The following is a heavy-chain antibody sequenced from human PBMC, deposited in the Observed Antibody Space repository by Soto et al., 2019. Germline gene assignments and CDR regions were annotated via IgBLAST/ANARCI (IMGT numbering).Heavy chain of an antibody. Sequence: SETLSLTSSVSGAALNSGNYYWSWIRQVPGKGLEWIGHIYVTGAVDYNPSLRDRITISQDTSERQFSLNLRLVTAADTAVYYCARLRIATNNYKWFDPWGQGTLVTVSS. CDR1: GAALNSGNYY. J-gene: IGHJ5*02. V-gene: IGHV4-31*03. CDR3: ARLRIATNNYKWFDP. D-gene: IGHD2-21*01. CDR2: IYVTGAV.